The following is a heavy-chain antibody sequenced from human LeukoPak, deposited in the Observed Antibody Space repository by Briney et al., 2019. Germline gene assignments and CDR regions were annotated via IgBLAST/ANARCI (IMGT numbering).Heavy chain of an antibody. CDR3: ARDKQWLAEFDY. CDR1: GFIFSSYW. Sequence: GGSLRLSCAASGFIFSSYWMSWVRQAPGKGLEWVANIKQDGSEKYYVDSVKGRFTISRDNAKNSLFLQMNSLRAEDTAVYYCARDKQWLAEFDYWGQGTLVTVSS. V-gene: IGHV3-7*01. CDR2: IKQDGSEK. J-gene: IGHJ4*02. D-gene: IGHD6-19*01.